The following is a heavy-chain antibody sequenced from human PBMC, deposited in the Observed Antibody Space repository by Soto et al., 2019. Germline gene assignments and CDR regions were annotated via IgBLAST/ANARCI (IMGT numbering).Heavy chain of an antibody. CDR3: ARGYYDSSGYEFDY. V-gene: IGHV4-59*01. CDR1: GGSISSYY. Sequence: SETLSLTCTVSGGSISSYYWSWIRQPPGKGLEWIGYIYYSGSTNYNLSLKSRVTISVDTSKNQFSLKLSSVTAADTAVYYCARGYYDSSGYEFDYWGQGTLVTVSS. J-gene: IGHJ4*02. D-gene: IGHD3-22*01. CDR2: IYYSGST.